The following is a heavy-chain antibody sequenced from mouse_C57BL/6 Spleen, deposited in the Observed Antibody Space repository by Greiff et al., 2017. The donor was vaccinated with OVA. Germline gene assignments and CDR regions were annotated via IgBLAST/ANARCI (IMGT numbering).Heavy chain of an antibody. V-gene: IGHV1-50*01. CDR2: IDPSDSYT. Sequence: VQLQQPGAELVKPGASVKLSCKASGYTFTSYWMQWVKQRPGQGLEWIGEIDPSDSYTNYNQKFKGKATLTVDTSSSTAYMQLSSLTSEDSAVYYCARQSNYVDYAMDYWGQGTSVTVSS. J-gene: IGHJ4*01. D-gene: IGHD2-5*01. CDR3: ARQSNYVDYAMDY. CDR1: GYTFTSYW.